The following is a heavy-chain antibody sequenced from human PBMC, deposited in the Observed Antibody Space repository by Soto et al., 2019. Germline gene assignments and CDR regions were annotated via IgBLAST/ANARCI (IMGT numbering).Heavy chain of an antibody. CDR1: GFTFSSYS. V-gene: IGHV3-48*01. D-gene: IGHD4-4*01. CDR3: ARVPAYSNYGGVVVWYYFDY. Sequence: EVQLVESGGGLVQPGGSLRLSCAASGFTFSSYSMNWVRQAPGKGLEWVSYISSSSSTIYYADSVKGRFTISRDNAKNSLYLQMNSLRAEDTAVYYCARVPAYSNYGGVVVWYYFDYWGQGTLVTVSS. J-gene: IGHJ4*02. CDR2: ISSSSSTI.